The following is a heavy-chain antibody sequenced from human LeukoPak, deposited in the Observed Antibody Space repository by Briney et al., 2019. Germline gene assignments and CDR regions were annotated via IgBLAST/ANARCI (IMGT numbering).Heavy chain of an antibody. V-gene: IGHV3-66*01. CDR2: IYSGGST. CDR3: ARADLVGACDY. J-gene: IGHJ4*02. D-gene: IGHD1-26*01. CDR1: GFTVSSNY. Sequence: GGSLRLSCAASGFTVSSNYMSWVRQAPGKGLEWVSVIYSGGSTYYADSVEGRFTISRDNSKNTLYLQMNSLRAEDTAVYYCARADLVGACDYWGQGTLVTVSS.